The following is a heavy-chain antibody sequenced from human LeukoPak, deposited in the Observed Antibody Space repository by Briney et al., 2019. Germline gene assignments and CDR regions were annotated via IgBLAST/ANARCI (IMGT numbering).Heavy chain of an antibody. V-gene: IGHV4-34*01. J-gene: IGHJ4*02. CDR3: ARILYDFWSGYPLYYFDF. Sequence: SETLSLTCAVYGGSFSSYYWSWIRQPPPKGQEWIGEINHSGSTNYNPSLNRRVTISVDTSKNKFSLQLSSVTAADPADYSCARILYDFWSGYPLYYFDFWGQGALDTVSS. D-gene: IGHD3-3*01. CDR1: GGSFSSYY. CDR2: INHSGST.